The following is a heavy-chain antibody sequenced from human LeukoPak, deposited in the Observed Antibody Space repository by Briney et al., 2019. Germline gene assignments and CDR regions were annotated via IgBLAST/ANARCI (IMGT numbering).Heavy chain of an antibody. CDR3: ARDLGGSYSSYFDS. CDR2: IYYSGST. CDR1: GGSISSGGYY. D-gene: IGHD1-26*01. V-gene: IGHV4-61*08. Sequence: SQTLSLTCTVSGGSISSGGYYWSWIRQPPGKGLEWIGYIYYSGSTNYNPSLKSRVTISVDTSKNQFSLKLNSVTAADTAVYYCARDLGGSYSSYFDSWGLGTLVTVSS. J-gene: IGHJ4*02.